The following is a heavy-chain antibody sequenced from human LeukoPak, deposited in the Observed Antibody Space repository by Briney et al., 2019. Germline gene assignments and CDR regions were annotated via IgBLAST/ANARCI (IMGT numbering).Heavy chain of an antibody. CDR3: AREGLLTGRRPFDP. J-gene: IGHJ5*02. Sequence: SETLSLTCAVYGGSFSGYYWSWIRQPPGKGLEWIGEINHSGSTNYNPSLKSRVTISVDTSKNQFSLKLSSVTAADTAVYYCAREGLLTGRRPFDPWSQGTLVTVSS. CDR2: INHSGST. CDR1: GGSFSGYY. D-gene: IGHD3-9*01. V-gene: IGHV4-34*01.